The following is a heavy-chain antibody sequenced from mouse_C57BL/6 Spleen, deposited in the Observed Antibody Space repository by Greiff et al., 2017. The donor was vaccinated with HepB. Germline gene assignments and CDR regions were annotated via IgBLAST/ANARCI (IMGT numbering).Heavy chain of an antibody. J-gene: IGHJ3*01. Sequence: EVQRVESGEGLVKPGGSLKLSCAASGFTFSSYAMSWVRQTPEKRLEWVAYISSGGDYIYYADTVKGRFTISRDNARNTLYLQMSSLKSEDTAMYYCTRDDGNWVFAYWGQGTLVTVSA. V-gene: IGHV5-9-1*02. CDR3: TRDDGNWVFAY. CDR2: ISSGGDYI. CDR1: GFTFSSYA. D-gene: IGHD2-3*01.